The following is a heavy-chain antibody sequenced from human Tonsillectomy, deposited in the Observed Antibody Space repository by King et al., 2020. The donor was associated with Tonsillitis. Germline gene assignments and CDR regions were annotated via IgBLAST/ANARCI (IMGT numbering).Heavy chain of an antibody. Sequence: VQLVESGGGLVQPGGSLRLSCAASGFTFSSYWMNWVRQAPGKGLEWVANINQDGSEKFYLDSVKGRFIISRDNAKNSLYLQMNSLRVEDTAVYYCARVDFWTSDYWGQGTLVTVSS. J-gene: IGHJ4*02. CDR2: INQDGSEK. V-gene: IGHV3-7*03. CDR3: ARVDFWTSDY. D-gene: IGHD3/OR15-3a*01. CDR1: GFTFSSYW.